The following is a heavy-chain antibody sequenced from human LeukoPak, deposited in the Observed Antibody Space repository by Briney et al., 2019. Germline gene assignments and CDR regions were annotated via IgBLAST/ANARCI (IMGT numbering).Heavy chain of an antibody. CDR1: GYTFTSYG. CDR2: ISAYNGNT. CDR3: ASATTVTPKDAFDI. D-gene: IGHD4-17*01. V-gene: IGHV1-18*01. Sequence: ASVKVSRKASGYTFTSYGISWVRQAPGQGLEWMGWISAYNGNTNYAQKLQGRVTMTTDTSTSTAYMELRSLRSDDTAVYYCASATTVTPKDAFDIWGQGTMVTVSS. J-gene: IGHJ3*02.